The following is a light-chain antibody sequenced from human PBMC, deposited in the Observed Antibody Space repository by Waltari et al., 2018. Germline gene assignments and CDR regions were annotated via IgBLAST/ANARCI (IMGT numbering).Light chain of an antibody. CDR1: SSDVCGYND. Sequence: SALTQPASVSGYPGQSITIPCTGTSSDVCGYNDVSLYQQHPGKAPKLMIFVVSKRPSGVSYRFSGSNSGNTASLTISGLQAEDEADYSCSSYTSSSTWVFGGGTKLTVL. J-gene: IGLJ3*02. V-gene: IGLV2-14*03. CDR3: SSYTSSSTWV. CDR2: VVS.